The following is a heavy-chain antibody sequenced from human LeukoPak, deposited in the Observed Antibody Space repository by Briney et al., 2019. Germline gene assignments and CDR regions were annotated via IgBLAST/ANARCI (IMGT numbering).Heavy chain of an antibody. CDR1: GGPISSYY. J-gene: IGHJ3*02. CDR3: ARESIAATSDNDAFDI. V-gene: IGHV4-59*13. D-gene: IGHD2-15*01. Sequence: SEPLSLTCTVSGGPISSYYWSWIRQPPGKGVEWSGYIYYSGSTNYNPSPKSRDTISVDTSKNQFSLKLSSVTAADTAVYYCARESIAATSDNDAFDIWGQGTMVTVSS. CDR2: IYYSGST.